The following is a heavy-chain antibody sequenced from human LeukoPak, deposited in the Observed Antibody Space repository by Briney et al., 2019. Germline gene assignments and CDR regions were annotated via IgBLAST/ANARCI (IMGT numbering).Heavy chain of an antibody. J-gene: IGHJ3*02. V-gene: IGHV4-31*03. D-gene: IGHD5-12*01. Sequence: PSETLSLTCTVSGDSISSGGYYWSWIRQHPGKGLEWIGYIYYSGSTYYNPSLKSRVTISVDTSKNQFSLKLSSVTAADTAVYYCARYGGYSGYDPATDAFDIWGQGTMVTVSS. CDR2: IYYSGST. CDR3: ARYGGYSGYDPATDAFDI. CDR1: GDSISSGGYY.